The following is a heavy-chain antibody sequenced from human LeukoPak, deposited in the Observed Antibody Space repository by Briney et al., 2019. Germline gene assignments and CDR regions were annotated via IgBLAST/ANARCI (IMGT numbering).Heavy chain of an antibody. V-gene: IGHV1/OR15-2*02. CDR1: GYTFIDFY. D-gene: IGHD3-16*02. Sequence: ASVKVSCKASGYTFIDFYMHWVRQAPGQGPEWMGWINMYNGNTNYAQKLQGRVTMTTDTSTSTAYMELRSLRSDDTAVYYCARVVGNYVWGSYRPEGCFDSWGQGTLVTVSS. CDR3: ARVVGNYVWGSYRPEGCFDS. CDR2: INMYNGNT. J-gene: IGHJ4*02.